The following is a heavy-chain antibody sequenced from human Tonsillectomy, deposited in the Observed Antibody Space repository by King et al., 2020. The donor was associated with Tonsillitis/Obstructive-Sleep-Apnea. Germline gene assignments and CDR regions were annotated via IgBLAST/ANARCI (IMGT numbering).Heavy chain of an antibody. CDR2: ISGDGGST. CDR1: GFTFDDYA. D-gene: IGHD3-22*01. Sequence: VQLVESGGGVVQPGGSLRLSCAASGFTFDDYAMHWVRQAPGKGLEWVSLISGDGGSTYYADSVKGRFTISRDNCKNSLYLQMNSLRTEDTALYYCAKDYDSSGYCDYWGQGTLVTVSS. J-gene: IGHJ4*02. CDR3: AKDYDSSGYCDY. V-gene: IGHV3-43*02.